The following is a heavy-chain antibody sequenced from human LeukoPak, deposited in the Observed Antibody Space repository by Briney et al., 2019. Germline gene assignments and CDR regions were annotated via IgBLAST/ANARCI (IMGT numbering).Heavy chain of an antibody. D-gene: IGHD3-3*01. Sequence: ASVKVSCTASGYTFTSYDINWVRQATGQGLEWMGWMNPNSGNTGYAQKFQGRVTITRYTSISTAYMELSSLRSEDTAVYYCARAAYDFWSYWFDPWGQGTLVTVSS. CDR2: MNPNSGNT. J-gene: IGHJ5*02. CDR1: GYTFTSYD. CDR3: ARAAYDFWSYWFDP. V-gene: IGHV1-8*03.